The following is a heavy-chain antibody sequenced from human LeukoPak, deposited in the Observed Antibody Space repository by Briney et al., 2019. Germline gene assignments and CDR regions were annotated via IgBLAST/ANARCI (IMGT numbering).Heavy chain of an antibody. CDR1: GYSFTTYG. D-gene: IGHD3-10*01. CDR3: ARNGSGSYGY. Sequence: GASVKVSCKASGYSFTTYGISWVRQAPGQGLEWMGWISVYNGHTNYAQKLQGRVTMTTDTSTSTAYMELRSLTFDDTAVYYCARNGSGSYGYWGQGTLVIVSS. V-gene: IGHV1-18*01. J-gene: IGHJ4*02. CDR2: ISVYNGHT.